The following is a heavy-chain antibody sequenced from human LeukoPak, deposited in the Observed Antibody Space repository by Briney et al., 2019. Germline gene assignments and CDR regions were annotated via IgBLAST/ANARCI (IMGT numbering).Heavy chain of an antibody. CDR2: IYHSGST. D-gene: IGHD3-3*01. CDR3: ARVPFYYDFWSGYSSGVRPRYGMDV. Sequence: PSGTLSLTCAVSGGSISSSNWWSWVRQPPGKGLEWIGEIYHSGSTNYNPSLKSRVTISVDKSKNQFSLKLSSVTAADTAVYYCARVPFYYDFWSGYSSGVRPRYGMDVWGQGTTVTVSS. J-gene: IGHJ6*02. V-gene: IGHV4-4*02. CDR1: GGSISSSNW.